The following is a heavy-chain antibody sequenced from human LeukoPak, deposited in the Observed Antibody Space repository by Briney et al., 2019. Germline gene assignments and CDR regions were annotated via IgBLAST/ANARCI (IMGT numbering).Heavy chain of an antibody. CDR3: ARLKYYYDSSGYRAEYFQH. Sequence: SETLSFTCAVYGGPFSGYYWSWIRQPPGKGLEWIGEINHSGSTNYNPSLKSRVTISVDTSKNQFSLKLSSVTAADTAVYYCARLKYYYDSSGYRAEYFQHWGQGTLVTVSS. D-gene: IGHD3-22*01. J-gene: IGHJ1*01. CDR1: GGPFSGYY. CDR2: INHSGST. V-gene: IGHV4-34*01.